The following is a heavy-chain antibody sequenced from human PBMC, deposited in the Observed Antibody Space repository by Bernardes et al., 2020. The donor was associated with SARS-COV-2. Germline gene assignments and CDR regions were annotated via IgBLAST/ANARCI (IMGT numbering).Heavy chain of an antibody. CDR1: GFTFSTYW. D-gene: IGHD1-26*01. CDR2: INSDGSNI. V-gene: IGHV3-74*01. Sequence: SLRLSCAASGFTFSTYWMHWVRQVPGKGPVWVSRINSDGSNIRYADSVKGRFTISRDNAINTLYLQMNGLRAEDTAVYYCAREGSGSYYFIWGQGTLVTVSS. J-gene: IGHJ4*02. CDR3: AREGSGSYYFI.